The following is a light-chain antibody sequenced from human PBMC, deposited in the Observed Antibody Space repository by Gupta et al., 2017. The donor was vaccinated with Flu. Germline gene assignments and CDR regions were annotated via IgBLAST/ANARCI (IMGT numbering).Light chain of an antibody. CDR1: QSVSSY. CDR3: QQRSNWPSN. CDR2: DAS. Sequence: EIVLTQSPATLSSSPGERATLSCRASQSVSSYLAWYQQKPGQAPRLHIYDASNRATGIPARFSGSGSGTEFTLTISSREPEDFAVYYCQQRSNWPSNFGEGTKMEIK. V-gene: IGKV3-11*01. J-gene: IGKJ2*01.